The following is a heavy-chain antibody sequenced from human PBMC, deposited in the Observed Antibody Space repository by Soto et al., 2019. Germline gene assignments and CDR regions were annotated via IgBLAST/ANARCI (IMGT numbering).Heavy chain of an antibody. J-gene: IGHJ4*02. V-gene: IGHV3-30*03. CDR2: ISYDGSNK. Sequence: QPGGSLRLSCAASGFTFSSYGMHWVRQAPGKGLEWVAVISYDGSNKYYADSVKGRFTISRDNSKNTLYLQMNSLRAEDTAVYYCARSRFLRGIDYWGQGTLVTVSS. CDR3: ARSRFLRGIDY. CDR1: GFTFSSYG. D-gene: IGHD3-16*01.